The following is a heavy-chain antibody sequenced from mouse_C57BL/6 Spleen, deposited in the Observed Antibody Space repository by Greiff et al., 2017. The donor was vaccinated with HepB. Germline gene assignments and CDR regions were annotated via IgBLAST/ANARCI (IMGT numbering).Heavy chain of an antibody. J-gene: IGHJ2*01. CDR2: INPDNGGT. CDR3: ARWRGY. V-gene: IGHV1-26*01. Sequence: EVQLQQSGPELVKPGASVKISCKASGYTFTDYYMNWVKQSHGKSLEWIGDINPDNGGTSYNQKFKGKATLTVDKSSSTAYMELRSLTSEDPAVYYCARWRGYWGQGTTLTVSS. CDR1: GYTFTDYY.